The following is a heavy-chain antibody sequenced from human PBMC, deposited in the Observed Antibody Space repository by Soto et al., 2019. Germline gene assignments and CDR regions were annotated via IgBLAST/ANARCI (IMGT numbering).Heavy chain of an antibody. J-gene: IGHJ5*02. CDR2: INPNSGGT. D-gene: IGHD3-10*01. CDR1: GYTFTGYY. V-gene: IGHV1-2*02. CDR3: ARTYYYGSGSIRWFDP. Sequence: GASVKVSCKASGYTFTGYYMHWVRQAPGQGLEWMGWINPNSGGTNYAQKFQGRVTMTRDTSISTAYMELSRLRSDDTAVYYCARTYYYGSGSIRWFDPWGQGTLVTVSS.